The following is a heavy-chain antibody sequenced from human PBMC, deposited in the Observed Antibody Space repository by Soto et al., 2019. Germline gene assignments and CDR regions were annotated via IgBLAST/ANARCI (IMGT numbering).Heavy chain of an antibody. CDR2: INHGGST. CDR1: GGSFSGYY. J-gene: IGHJ4*02. V-gene: IGHV4-34*01. D-gene: IGHD3-10*01. CDR3: ARGYRGTMVRGVMAK. Sequence: SETLSLTCAVYGGSFSGYYWSWIRQPPGKGLEWIGEINHGGSTNYNPSLKSRRTISVHTSKNQFALELSSVPAADTAVDYCARGYRGTMVRGVMAKWGQGTLVTVSS.